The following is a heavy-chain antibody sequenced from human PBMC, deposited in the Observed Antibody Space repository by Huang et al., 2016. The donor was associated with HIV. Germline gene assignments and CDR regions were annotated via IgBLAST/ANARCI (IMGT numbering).Heavy chain of an antibody. CDR1: GGSITSSSYY. Sequence: QLQLQGSGPGLVKPSETLSLTCTVSGGSITSSSYYWGWIRQPPGKGLEWVGSIYYMGSTDYIPSRKSRVTVSVDPSKNQFSLKLSSVTAADTAVYYCARHFSYYDSSGYTPWDAFDIWGQGTMVTVSS. CDR2: IYYMGST. V-gene: IGHV4-39*01. D-gene: IGHD3-22*01. J-gene: IGHJ3*02. CDR3: ARHFSYYDSSGYTPWDAFDI.